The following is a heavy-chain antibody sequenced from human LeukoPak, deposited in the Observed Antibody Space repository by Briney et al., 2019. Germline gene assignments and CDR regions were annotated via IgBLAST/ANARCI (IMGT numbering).Heavy chain of an antibody. D-gene: IGHD2-8*01. CDR3: AKDIVLLVYAKRGGLVLDY. CDR1: GFTFSSYA. CDR2: ISGSGGST. Sequence: GGSLRLSCAASGFTFSSYAMSWVRQAPGKGLEWVSAISGSGGSTYYADSVKGRFTISRDNSKNTLYLQMNSLRAEDTAVYYWAKDIVLLVYAKRGGLVLDYWGKEPLVTVSS. V-gene: IGHV3-23*01. J-gene: IGHJ4*02.